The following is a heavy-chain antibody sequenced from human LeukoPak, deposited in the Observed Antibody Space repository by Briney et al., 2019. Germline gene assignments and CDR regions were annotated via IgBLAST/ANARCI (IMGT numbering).Heavy chain of an antibody. CDR1: GYTFTGYY. D-gene: IGHD2-21*01. CDR2: INCNGGGT. V-gene: IGHV1-2*06. CDR3: ARDYGPYPGCSWFDP. J-gene: IGHJ5*02. Sequence: ASVKVSCKASGYTFTGYYIHWVRQAPGQGLEWMGRINCNGGGTSYAQKFQGRVTMTRDTSIITAYMELDRLTSDDTAVYYCARDYGPYPGCSWFDPWGQGTLVTVSS.